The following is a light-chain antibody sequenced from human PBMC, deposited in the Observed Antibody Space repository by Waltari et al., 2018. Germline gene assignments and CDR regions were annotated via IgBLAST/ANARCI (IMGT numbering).Light chain of an antibody. J-gene: IGLJ2*01. Sequence: QSVLTQPPSVSAAPGQQVTISCSGSPPTIGNTFVSWYQQLPGAAPRLLIDDNNKRLSGIPDRFSASKSDTSATLGITGLQTGDEADYYCGAWDSRLSAVVFGGGTKLTVL. CDR2: DNN. V-gene: IGLV1-51*02. CDR1: PPTIGNTF. CDR3: GAWDSRLSAVV.